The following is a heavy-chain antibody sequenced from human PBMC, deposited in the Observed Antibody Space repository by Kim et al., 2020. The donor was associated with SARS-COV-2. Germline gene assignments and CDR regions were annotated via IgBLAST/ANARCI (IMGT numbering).Heavy chain of an antibody. V-gene: IGHV3-23*01. D-gene: IGHD3-16*01. CDR1: GFTFTYSA. CDR3: ANGPWGTGPEYFDK. Sequence: GGSLRLSCAASGFTFTYSAMTWVRQAPGKGLEWVSSVTYTGVTTYYADSVKGRVTISRDNSKNTLYLQMNSLRAEDTAVYYCANGPWGTGPEYFDKWGPGTLGTVSS. J-gene: IGHJ4*02. CDR2: VTYTGVTT.